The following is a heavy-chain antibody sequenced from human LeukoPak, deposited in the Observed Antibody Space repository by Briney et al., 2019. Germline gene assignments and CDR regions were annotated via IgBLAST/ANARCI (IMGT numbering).Heavy chain of an antibody. CDR1: GDSFSTYY. D-gene: IGHD1-26*01. CDR3: ARDVGRGYYFDY. V-gene: IGHV4-59*01. Sequence: PSETLSLTCTVSGDSFSTYYWSWIRQPPGKGLEWIRYRYYSGGTNYNPSLKSRVTISVDTPKNQFSLKLSSVTAADTAVYYCARDVGRGYYFDYWGQGTLVTVSS. J-gene: IGHJ4*02. CDR2: RYYSGGT.